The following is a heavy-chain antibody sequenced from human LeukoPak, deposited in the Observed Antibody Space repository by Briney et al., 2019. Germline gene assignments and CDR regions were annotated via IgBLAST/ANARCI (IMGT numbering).Heavy chain of an antibody. CDR3: ARDSIGDLARWGEGGGAFDI. J-gene: IGHJ3*02. V-gene: IGHV3-30-3*01. CDR1: GFTFSSYA. CDR2: ISYDGSNK. D-gene: IGHD3-16*01. Sequence: GRSLRLSCAASGFTFSSYAMHWVRQAPGKGLEWVAVISYDGSNKYYADSVKGRFTISRDNSKNTLYLQMNSLRAEDTAVYYCARDSIGDLARWGEGGGAFDIWGQGTMVTVSS.